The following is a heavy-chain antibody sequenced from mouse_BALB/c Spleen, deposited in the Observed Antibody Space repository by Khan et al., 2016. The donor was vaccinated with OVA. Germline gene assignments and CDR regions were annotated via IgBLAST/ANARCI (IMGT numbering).Heavy chain of an antibody. CDR1: GYTFSTYW. CDR3: TRDRIDY. J-gene: IGHJ2*01. V-gene: IGHV1-7*01. Sequence: VQLQQSGAELAKPGASVKMSCKASGYTFSTYWMHWVNQRPGQGLEWIGYINPTSGYTDYNEKFKDRATLSADKSSSTAYMQLSSLTSEDSAVYYCTRDRIDYGGQGTTLTVSS. CDR2: INPTSGYT.